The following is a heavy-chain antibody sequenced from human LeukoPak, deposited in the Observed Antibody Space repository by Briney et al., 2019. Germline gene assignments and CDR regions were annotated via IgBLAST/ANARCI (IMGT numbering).Heavy chain of an antibody. CDR1: GFSFNIYG. CDR2: IRYDGSNK. Sequence: GGTLRLSCAASGFSFNIYGMNWVRQAPGKGLEWVAFIRYDGSNKYYADSVKGRFTISRDNSKNTLYLQMNSLRAEDTAVYYCAQGYGWEASYYYYYMDVWGKGTTVTISS. D-gene: IGHD1-26*01. V-gene: IGHV3-30*02. CDR3: AQGYGWEASYYYYYMDV. J-gene: IGHJ6*03.